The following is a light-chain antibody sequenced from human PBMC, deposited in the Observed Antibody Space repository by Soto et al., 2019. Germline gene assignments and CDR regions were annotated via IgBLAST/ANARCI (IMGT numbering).Light chain of an antibody. CDR3: QQFGRSPPSWT. CDR2: VHL. J-gene: IGKJ1*01. Sequence: ETVLTQSPGTLSLSPGERATLSCRASQSVSSNYLAWYQQNLGRLPDSSSMVHLPGPLASQTGSVAVGLGQTSLSPSADWSLKIFAVYYCQQFGRSPPSWTFGQGTKVEIK. V-gene: IGKV3-20*01. CDR1: QSVSSNY.